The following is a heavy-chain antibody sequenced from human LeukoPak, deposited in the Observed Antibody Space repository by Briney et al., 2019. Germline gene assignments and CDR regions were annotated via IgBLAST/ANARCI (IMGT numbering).Heavy chain of an antibody. CDR1: GFTFSSYA. D-gene: IGHD3-16*02. CDR3: ATDHVGSIMITFGGVIGYFDY. V-gene: IGHV3-23*01. CDR2: IICSGGST. Sequence: GALLLSFAASGFTFSSYAMSWVRRAPGKGGEWGSAIICSGGSTYYADSVKGRFTISRDNSKNTLYLQMNSLRAEDTAVYYCATDHVGSIMITFGGVIGYFDYWGQGTLVTVSS. J-gene: IGHJ4*02.